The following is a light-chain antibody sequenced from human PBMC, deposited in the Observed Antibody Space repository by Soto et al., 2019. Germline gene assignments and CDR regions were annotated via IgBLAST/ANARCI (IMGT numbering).Light chain of an antibody. J-gene: IGKJ1*01. Sequence: DIQMTQSPSTLSASEGDTVTIXXRASERSSCWLAWHQQKPGKAPKIXIYEVSALKSVVPPRFSGSGSGTDFTLTISSLQPEDFATYYCQQYGRFPGTFGQGTKVEIK. CDR1: ERSSCW. CDR3: QQYGRFPGT. CDR2: EVS. V-gene: IGKV1-5*01.